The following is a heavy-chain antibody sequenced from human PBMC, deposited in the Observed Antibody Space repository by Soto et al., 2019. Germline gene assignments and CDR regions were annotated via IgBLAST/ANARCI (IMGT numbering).Heavy chain of an antibody. Sequence: EVQLLESGGGLVQPGGSLRVSCAASGFTFSNYAMSWVRQAPGKGLEWVSVIGSAGDPYYAGSVKGRFTISRENAKYSLYIQMNSLRAGDTAVYYCARWNWQQGAFDYWGQGTLVTVSS. D-gene: IGHD1-7*01. V-gene: IGHV3-13*05. CDR3: ARWNWQQGAFDY. CDR2: IGSAGDP. J-gene: IGHJ4*02. CDR1: GFTFSNYA.